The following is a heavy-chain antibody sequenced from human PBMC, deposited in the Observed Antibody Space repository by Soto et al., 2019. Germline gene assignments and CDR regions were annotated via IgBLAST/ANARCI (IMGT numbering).Heavy chain of an antibody. CDR3: ARGATKPLYYYGMDV. CDR1: GGTFSSYA. Sequence: ASVKVSCKASGGTFSSYAISWVRQAPGQGLEWMGGIIPIFGTANYAQKFQGRVTITADESTSTAYMELSSLRSEDTAVYYCARGATKPLYYYGMDVWGQGTTVTVSS. D-gene: IGHD1-26*01. J-gene: IGHJ6*02. CDR2: IIPIFGTA. V-gene: IGHV1-69*13.